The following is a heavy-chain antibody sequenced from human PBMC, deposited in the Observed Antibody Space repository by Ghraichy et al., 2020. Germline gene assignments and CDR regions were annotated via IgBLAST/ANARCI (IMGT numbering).Heavy chain of an antibody. CDR3: AREEVAGTDWFDP. V-gene: IGHV4-34*01. D-gene: IGHD6-19*01. Sequence: SETLSLTCAVYGGSFSGYYWSWIRQPPGKGLEWIGEINHSGSTNYNPSLKSRVTISVDTSKNQFSLKLSSVTAADTAVYYCAREEVAGTDWFDPWGQGTLVTVSS. CDR2: INHSGST. J-gene: IGHJ5*02. CDR1: GGSFSGYY.